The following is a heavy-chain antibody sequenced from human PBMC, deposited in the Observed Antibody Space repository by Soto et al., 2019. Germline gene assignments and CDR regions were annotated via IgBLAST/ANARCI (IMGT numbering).Heavy chain of an antibody. V-gene: IGHV4-39*01. CDR2: IDYNGVT. D-gene: IGHD2-15*01. CDR1: GGSIYRSGYY. J-gene: IGHJ4*02. Sequence: QVQLQESGPGLVKPSETLSLTCTVSGGSIYRSGYYWGWIRQPPGRGLAWIGNIDYNGVTYSNPSLKSRVTISRDTSKNQFSLKLTSVTAADKALYYCGKVLVGATGHPYPDSWCPGTLVDVSS. CDR3: GKVLVGATGHPYPDS.